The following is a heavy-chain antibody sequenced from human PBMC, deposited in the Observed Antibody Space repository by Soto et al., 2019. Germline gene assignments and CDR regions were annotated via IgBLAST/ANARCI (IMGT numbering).Heavy chain of an antibody. Sequence: EVQLVESGGGLVQPGGSLRLSCAASGFTFSSYSMNWVRQAPGKGLEWVSYISSSSSTIYYADSVKGRFTISRDNAKNSLYLQMNSLRDEDTAVYYCARVDYYDSSGYSVTPFDYWGQGTLVTVSS. V-gene: IGHV3-48*02. CDR1: GFTFSSYS. D-gene: IGHD3-22*01. J-gene: IGHJ4*02. CDR3: ARVDYYDSSGYSVTPFDY. CDR2: ISSSSSTI.